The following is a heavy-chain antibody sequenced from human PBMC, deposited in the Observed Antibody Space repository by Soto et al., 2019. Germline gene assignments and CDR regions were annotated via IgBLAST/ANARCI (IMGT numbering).Heavy chain of an antibody. CDR1: GFTFSSYS. CDR3: ARAITMVRGVKSAFDP. J-gene: IGHJ5*02. CDR2: ISSSSSYI. Sequence: PGGSLRLSCAASGFTFSSYSMNWVRQAPGKGLEWVSSISSSSSYIYYADSVKGRFTISRDNAKNSLYLQMNSLRAEDTAVYYCARAITMVRGVKSAFDPWGQGTLVTVSS. V-gene: IGHV3-21*04. D-gene: IGHD3-10*01.